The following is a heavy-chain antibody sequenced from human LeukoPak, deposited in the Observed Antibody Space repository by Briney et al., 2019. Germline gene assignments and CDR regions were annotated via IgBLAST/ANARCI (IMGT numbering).Heavy chain of an antibody. CDR1: GGSISSYY. CDR2: IYYSGST. D-gene: IGHD3-3*01. J-gene: IGHJ4*02. Sequence: SETLSLTCTVSGGSISSYYWSWIRQPPGKGLEWIGYIYYSGSTNYNPSLKSRVTISVDTSKNQFSLKLSSVTAADTAVYYCAMAQGPPGFFDYWGQGTLVTVSS. CDR3: AMAQGPPGFFDY. V-gene: IGHV4-59*08.